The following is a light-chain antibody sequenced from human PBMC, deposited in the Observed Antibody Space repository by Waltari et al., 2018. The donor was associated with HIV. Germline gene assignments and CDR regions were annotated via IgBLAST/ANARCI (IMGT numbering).Light chain of an antibody. CDR3: QQSYSTPGYT. CDR2: LGS. J-gene: IGKJ2*01. V-gene: IGKV2-28*01. CDR1: QSLLHSNGYTY. Sequence: DIVMTQSPLSLPVTPGEPASISCRSSQSLLHSNGYTYLDWYLQKPGQSPQLLIYLGSNRASGVPSRFSGSGSGTDFTLTISSLQPEDFATYYCQQSYSTPGYTFGQGTKLEIK.